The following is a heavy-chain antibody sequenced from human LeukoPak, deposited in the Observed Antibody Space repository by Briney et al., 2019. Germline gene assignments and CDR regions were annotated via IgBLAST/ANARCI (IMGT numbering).Heavy chain of an antibody. Sequence: ASVKVSCKASGYTLTSYYLHWVRQAPGQRLEWMGWINAGNGNTKYSQKFQGRVTITRDTSASTAYMELSSLRSEDTAVYYCARTPFCSSTSCYAQNAFDIWGQGTMVTVSS. D-gene: IGHD2-2*01. CDR3: ARTPFCSSTSCYAQNAFDI. V-gene: IGHV1-3*01. J-gene: IGHJ3*02. CDR1: GYTLTSYY. CDR2: INAGNGNT.